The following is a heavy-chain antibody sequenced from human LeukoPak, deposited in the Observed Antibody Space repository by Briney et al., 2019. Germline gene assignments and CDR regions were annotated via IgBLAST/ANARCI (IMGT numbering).Heavy chain of an antibody. D-gene: IGHD3-9*01. J-gene: IGHJ5*02. CDR2: GNACGST. CDR3: ARESTGTGRYHWYDL. Sequence: SQTLSLTCSVSGDSFSSLSLYWSWIRQPAGKGLEWIRRGNACGSTDYSPSLRSRITISVDTSKKQVSLRLSSVTAADTAVYYCARESTGTGRYHWYDLWGQGTLVTVSS. CDR1: GDSFSSLSLY. V-gene: IGHV4-61*02.